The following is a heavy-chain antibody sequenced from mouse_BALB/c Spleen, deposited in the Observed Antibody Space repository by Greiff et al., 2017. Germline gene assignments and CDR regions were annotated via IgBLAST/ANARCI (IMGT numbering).Heavy chain of an antibody. V-gene: IGHV5-6*01. Sequence: EVQGVESGGDLVKPGGSLKLSCAASGFTFSSYGMSWVRQTPDKRLEWVATISSGGSYTYYPDSVKGRFTISRDNAKNTLYLQMSSLKSEDTAMYYCTGTYYGSSSWYFDVWGAGTTVTVSS. CDR2: ISSGGSYT. J-gene: IGHJ1*01. CDR1: GFTFSSYG. CDR3: TGTYYGSSSWYFDV. D-gene: IGHD1-1*01.